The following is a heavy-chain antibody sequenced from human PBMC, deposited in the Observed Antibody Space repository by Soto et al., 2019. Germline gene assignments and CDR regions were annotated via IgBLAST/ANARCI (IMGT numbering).Heavy chain of an antibody. V-gene: IGHV3-23*01. CDR1: GFTFSSYG. Sequence: PGGSLRLSCAASGFTFSSYGMHWVRQAPGKGLEWVSAISGSGGSTYYADSVKGRFTISRDNPKNTLYLQMNSLRAEDTAVYYCAKDSGQQLVYGNYFDYWGQGTLVTVSS. CDR2: ISGSGGST. D-gene: IGHD6-13*01. J-gene: IGHJ4*02. CDR3: AKDSGQQLVYGNYFDY.